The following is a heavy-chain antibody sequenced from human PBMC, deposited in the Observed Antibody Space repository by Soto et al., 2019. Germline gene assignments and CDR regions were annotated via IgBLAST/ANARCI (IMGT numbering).Heavy chain of an antibody. CDR3: ARSVEGHFDY. CDR2: ITSDTITI. J-gene: IGHJ4*02. V-gene: IGHV3-48*02. D-gene: IGHD6-19*01. CDR1: GFPFSIYS. Sequence: EVQLVESGGGLVQPGGSLRLSCAASGFPFSIYSMNWVRQAPGKGLEWFSYITSDTITIKYADSVKGRLTISRDNARNSLYLQMNSLRDEDTAVYFCARSVEGHFDYWGQGTVVTVSS.